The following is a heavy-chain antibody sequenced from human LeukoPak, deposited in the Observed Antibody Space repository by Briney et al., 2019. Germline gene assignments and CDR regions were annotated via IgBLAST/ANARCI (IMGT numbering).Heavy chain of an antibody. CDR3: AKDPYDDCGDYADFQH. CDR2: ISGSGGST. CDR1: GFTFSSYA. V-gene: IGHV3-23*01. Sequence: GGSLRLSCAASGFTFSSYAMSWVRQAPGKGLEWVSAISGSGGSTYYADSVKGRFTISRDNSKNTLYLQMNSLRAEDTAVYYCAKDPYDDCGDYADFQHWGQGTLVTVSS. D-gene: IGHD4-17*01. J-gene: IGHJ1*01.